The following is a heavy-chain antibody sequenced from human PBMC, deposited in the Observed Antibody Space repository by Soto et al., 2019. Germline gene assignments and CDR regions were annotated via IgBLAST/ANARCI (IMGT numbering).Heavy chain of an antibody. J-gene: IGHJ3*02. D-gene: IGHD2-2*01. CDR2: ISSSSSTI. CDR3: ARDDCSSTSCLWKSGAFDI. CDR1: GFTFSSYS. Sequence: EVQLVESGGGLVQPGGSLRLSCAASGFTFSSYSMNWVRQAPGKGLEWGSYISSSSSTIYYADSVKGRFTISRDNAKNSLYLQMNSLRAEDTAVYYCARDDCSSTSCLWKSGAFDIWGQGTMVTVSS. V-gene: IGHV3-48*01.